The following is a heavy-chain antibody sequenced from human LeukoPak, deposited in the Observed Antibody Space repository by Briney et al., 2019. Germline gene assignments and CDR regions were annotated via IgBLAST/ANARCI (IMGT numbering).Heavy chain of an antibody. Sequence: GGSLRLSCAASGFTFSSYAMHWVRQAPGKGLEWVAVILYDGSNKYYADSVKGRFTISRDNSKNTLYLQMNSLRAEDTAVYYCARSPAPDWLLHQFDYWGQGTLVTVSS. CDR3: ARSPAPDWLLHQFDY. D-gene: IGHD3/OR15-3a*01. V-gene: IGHV3-30*04. CDR1: GFTFSSYA. CDR2: ILYDGSNK. J-gene: IGHJ4*02.